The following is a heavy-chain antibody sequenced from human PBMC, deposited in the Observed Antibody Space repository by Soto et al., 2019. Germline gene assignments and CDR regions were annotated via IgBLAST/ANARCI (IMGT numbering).Heavy chain of an antibody. J-gene: IGHJ5*02. CDR2: IFYSENT. CDR3: ARAERFPRSWFDT. V-gene: IGHV4-61*01. Sequence: SETLSLTCTVSGDSVTSGSHYWSWIRQPPGKGLEYIGYIFYSENTSYHPSLKSRVTISVDTSKNQFSLKLSSVTAADTAMYFCARAERFPRSWFDTWGQGTQVTVSS. D-gene: IGHD3-10*01. CDR1: GDSVTSGSHY.